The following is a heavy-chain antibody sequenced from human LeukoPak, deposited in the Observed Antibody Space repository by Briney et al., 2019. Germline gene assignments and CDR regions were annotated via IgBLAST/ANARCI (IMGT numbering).Heavy chain of an antibody. Sequence: ASVKVSCKASGYTFTGYYMHWVRQAPGQGLEWMGWINPNSGGTNYAQKFQERVTITRDMSTSTAYMGLSSLRSEDTAVYYCAVEMVRGVIANYWGQGTLVTVSS. J-gene: IGHJ4*02. CDR2: INPNSGGT. D-gene: IGHD3-10*01. CDR1: GYTFTGYY. CDR3: AVEMVRGVIANY. V-gene: IGHV1-2*02.